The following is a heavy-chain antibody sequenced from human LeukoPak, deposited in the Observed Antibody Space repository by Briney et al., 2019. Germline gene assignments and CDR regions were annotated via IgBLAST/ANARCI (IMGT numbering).Heavy chain of an antibody. CDR2: IYYSGTT. J-gene: IGHJ4*02. V-gene: IGHV4-59*01. Sequence: SETLSLTCTVSGGSISSYYWSWIRQPPGKGLEWIGYIYYSGTTNYNPSLKSRVTILVDTSKNQFSLKLSSVTAADTAVYYCARMRHGDYFDYWGQGTRVTVSS. D-gene: IGHD4-17*01. CDR3: ARMRHGDYFDY. CDR1: GGSISSYY.